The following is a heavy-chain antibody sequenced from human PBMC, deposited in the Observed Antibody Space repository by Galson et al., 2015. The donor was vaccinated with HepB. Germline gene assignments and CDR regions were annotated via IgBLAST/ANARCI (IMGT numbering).Heavy chain of an antibody. CDR3: ARENYAYWYFDL. V-gene: IGHV3-33*01. CDR1: GFTFSSYG. J-gene: IGHJ2*01. Sequence: SLRLSCAASGFTFSSYGMHWVRQAPGKGLEWVAVIWYDGSNKYYADSVKGRFTISRDNSKNTLYLQMNSLRAEDTAVYYCARENYAYWYFDLWGRGTLVTVSS. CDR2: IWYDGSNK. D-gene: IGHD1-7*01.